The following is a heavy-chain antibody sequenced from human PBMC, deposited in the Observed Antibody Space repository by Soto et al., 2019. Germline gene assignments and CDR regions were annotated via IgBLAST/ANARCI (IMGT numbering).Heavy chain of an antibody. V-gene: IGHV1-69*13. CDR1: GGTFSSYA. Sequence: SVKVSCKASGGTFSSYAISWVRQAPGQGLEWMGGIIPIFGTANYAQKFQGRVTITADESTSTAYMELSSLRSEDTAVYYCAKLAYDSSGYRDYWGQGTLVTVSS. CDR2: IIPIFGTA. D-gene: IGHD3-22*01. J-gene: IGHJ4*02. CDR3: AKLAYDSSGYRDY.